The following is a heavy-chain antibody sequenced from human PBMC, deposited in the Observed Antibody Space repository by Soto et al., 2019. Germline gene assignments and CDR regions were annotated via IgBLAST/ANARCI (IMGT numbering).Heavy chain of an antibody. CDR2: IYHSGST. V-gene: IGHV4-38-2*02. J-gene: IGHJ5*02. D-gene: IGHD6-25*01. CDR3: ARDKGSARGWFDP. Sequence: SETLSLTCAVSGYSISSGYYWGWIRQPPGKGLEWIGSIYHSGSTYYNPSLKSRVTISVDTSKNQFSLKLSSVTAADTAVYYCARDKGSARGWFDPWGQGTLVTVSS. CDR1: GYSISSGYY.